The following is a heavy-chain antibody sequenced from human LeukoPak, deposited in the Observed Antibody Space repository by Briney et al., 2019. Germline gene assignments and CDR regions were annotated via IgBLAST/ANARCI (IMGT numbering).Heavy chain of an antibody. D-gene: IGHD2-2*02. CDR1: GYTFTSYG. Sequence: ASVKVSCKASGYTFTSYGISWVRQAPGQGLEWMGWISAYNGNTNYAQKLQGRVTMTRDMSTSTVYMEMSRLRSEDTAVYYCARVAAEVVGVPGAIGFGWVRRDYYYMDVWGKGTTVTVSS. CDR2: ISAYNGNT. V-gene: IGHV1-18*01. CDR3: ARVAAEVVGVPGAIGFGWVRRDYYYMDV. J-gene: IGHJ6*03.